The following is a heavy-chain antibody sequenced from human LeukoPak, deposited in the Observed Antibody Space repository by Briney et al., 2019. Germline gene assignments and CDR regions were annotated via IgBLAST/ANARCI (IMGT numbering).Heavy chain of an antibody. CDR2: ISYTEST. CDR1: GGSISSSSYY. CDR3: ARHGRGDGSGYQSFFGY. D-gene: IGHD3-22*01. J-gene: IGHJ4*02. V-gene: IGHV4-39*01. Sequence: KASETLSLTCTVSGGSISSSSYYWGWIRQPPGKGLEWIGSISYTESTYYNPSLKSRVTLSVDTSKNQFSLKLSSVTAADTAVYYCARHGRGDGSGYQSFFGYWGQGTLVTVSS.